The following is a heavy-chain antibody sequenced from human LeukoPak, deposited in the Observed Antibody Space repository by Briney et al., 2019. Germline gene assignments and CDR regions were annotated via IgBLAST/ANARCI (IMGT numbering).Heavy chain of an antibody. D-gene: IGHD3-10*01. Sequence: GRSLRLSCAASEFTFSSYAMHWVRQAPGKGLEWVAVISYDGSNKYYADSVKGRFTISRDNSKNTLYLQMNSLGAEDTAVYYCARWYGFGEAYDYWGQGTLVTVSS. CDR2: ISYDGSNK. J-gene: IGHJ4*02. CDR3: ARWYGFGEAYDY. CDR1: EFTFSSYA. V-gene: IGHV3-30-3*01.